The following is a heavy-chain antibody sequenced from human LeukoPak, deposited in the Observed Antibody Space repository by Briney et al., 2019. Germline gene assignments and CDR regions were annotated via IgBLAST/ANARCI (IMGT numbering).Heavy chain of an antibody. CDR2: IYYSGST. CDR1: GGSISSYY. V-gene: IGHV4-59*01. J-gene: IGHJ4*02. Sequence: SETLSLTCTVSGGSISSYYWSWIRQPPGKGLGWIGYIYYSGSTNYNPSLKSRVTISVDTSKNQFSLKLSSVTAADTAVYYCARGRYYYDSSGYYFGSPFDYWGQGTLVTVSS. D-gene: IGHD3-22*01. CDR3: ARGRYYYDSSGYYFGSPFDY.